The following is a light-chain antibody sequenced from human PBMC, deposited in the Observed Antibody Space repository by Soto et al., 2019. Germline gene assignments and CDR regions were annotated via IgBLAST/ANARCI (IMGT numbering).Light chain of an antibody. CDR2: EAS. CDR1: QNVGNNY. CDR3: EQYAYSPLT. V-gene: IGKV3-20*01. J-gene: IGKJ4*01. Sequence: EIVLTQSPGTLSLSPGERATISCRASQNVGNNYLAWFQQTPGQAPRLLIFEASSRATGIPDRISGSGSGTDFTLTINRLEPDDFTVYYCEQYAYSPLTFGGGTKVGFK.